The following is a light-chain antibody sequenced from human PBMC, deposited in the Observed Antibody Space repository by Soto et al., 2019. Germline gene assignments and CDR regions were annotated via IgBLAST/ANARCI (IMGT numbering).Light chain of an antibody. CDR2: DVS. J-gene: IGLJ1*01. Sequence: QSALTQPASVSGSPGQSITISCTGTSSDVGSYNLVSWYQQHPGKAPKLMIYDVSKRPSGVSNRFSGSKSGNTASLTISGLEDDDEADYYCCSYAGSSTYVFGTGTKLTVL. CDR1: SSDVGSYNL. V-gene: IGLV2-23*02. CDR3: CSYAGSSTYV.